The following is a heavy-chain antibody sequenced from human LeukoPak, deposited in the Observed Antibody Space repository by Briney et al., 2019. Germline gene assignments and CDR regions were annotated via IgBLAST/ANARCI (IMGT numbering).Heavy chain of an antibody. D-gene: IGHD6-19*01. V-gene: IGHV1-2*02. Sequence: GASVKVSCKASGYTFTGYYMHWVRQAPGQGPEWMGWINPNSGGTNYAQRFQGRVTMTRDTSISTAYMELSRLRSDDTAVYYCARPYSSGWYYFDYWGQGTLVTVSS. CDR2: INPNSGGT. CDR3: ARPYSSGWYYFDY. J-gene: IGHJ4*02. CDR1: GYTFTGYY.